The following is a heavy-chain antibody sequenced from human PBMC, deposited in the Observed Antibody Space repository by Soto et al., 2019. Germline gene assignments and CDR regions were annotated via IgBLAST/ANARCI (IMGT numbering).Heavy chain of an antibody. CDR2: FYYIGST. J-gene: IGHJ4*02. D-gene: IGHD6-19*01. CDR3: ARGTRRGWYFDS. CDR1: GGSISSYD. V-gene: IGHV4-59*01. Sequence: QVQLQESGPGLVKPSETLSLTCTVSGGSISSYDWSWIRQPPGKGLEWIGYFYYIGSTNYNPSLKSRVTITVDSSNHQFSLRLSSVNAADMAVYCCARGTRRGWYFDSWGQGTPVPVSS.